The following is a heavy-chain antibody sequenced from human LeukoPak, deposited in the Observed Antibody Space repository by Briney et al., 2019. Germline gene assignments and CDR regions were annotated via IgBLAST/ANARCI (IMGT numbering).Heavy chain of an antibody. CDR1: GFTFSSYG. CDR2: IWYDGSNK. Sequence: GGSLRLSCAASGFTFSSYGMHWVRQAPGKGLEWVAVIWYDGSNKYYADSVKGRFTIPRDNSKNTLYLQMNSLRAEDTAVYYCARERGIFGVVIPFDYWGQGTLVTVSS. CDR3: ARERGIFGVVIPFDY. V-gene: IGHV3-33*01. J-gene: IGHJ4*02. D-gene: IGHD3-3*01.